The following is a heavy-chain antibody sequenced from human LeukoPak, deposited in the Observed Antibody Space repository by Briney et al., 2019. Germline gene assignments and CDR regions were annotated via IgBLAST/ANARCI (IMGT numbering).Heavy chain of an antibody. CDR2: ISSSGSGDNT. CDR1: GVTLSSFA. CDR3: AKVWQWLVQGSYFDY. Sequence: GGSLRLSCAASGVTLSSFAMSWARQAPGKGLEWVSGISSSGSGDNTYYADSVKGRFTISRDNSKNTLYLQMNSLRAEDTAVYYCAKVWQWLVQGSYFDYWGQGTLVTVSS. V-gene: IGHV3-23*01. D-gene: IGHD6-19*01. J-gene: IGHJ4*02.